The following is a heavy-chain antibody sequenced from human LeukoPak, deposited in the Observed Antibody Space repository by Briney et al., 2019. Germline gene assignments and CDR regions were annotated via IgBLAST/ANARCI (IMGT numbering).Heavy chain of an antibody. V-gene: IGHV3-23*01. J-gene: IGHJ4*02. D-gene: IGHD2-2*01. CDR3: AKKVAPSSTGFDY. Sequence: PGGSLRLSCAASGFTFSNYAMSWVRQAPGKGLDWVSAISGSGGSTYYADSVKGRFTISRDNFKNTLYLQISSLRAEDTAVYYCAKKVAPSSTGFDYWGQGALVTVSS. CDR1: GFTFSNYA. CDR2: ISGSGGST.